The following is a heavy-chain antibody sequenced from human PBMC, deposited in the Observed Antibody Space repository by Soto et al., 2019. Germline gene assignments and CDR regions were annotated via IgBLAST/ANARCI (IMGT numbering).Heavy chain of an antibody. CDR2: IYKTGTT. D-gene: IGHD3-10*01. CDR3: ARQGSTMNYYHYYMDV. V-gene: IGHV4-59*08. Sequence: WTWIRQPPGKGLEWIGYIYKTGTTNYNPSLKSRLTIGLDMSKNQFSLNLTSVTAADTAVYYCARQGSTMNYYHYYMDVWGAGTTVTVSS. J-gene: IGHJ6*03.